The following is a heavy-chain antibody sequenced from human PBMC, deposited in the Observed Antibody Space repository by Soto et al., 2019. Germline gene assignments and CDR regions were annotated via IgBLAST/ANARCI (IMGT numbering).Heavy chain of an antibody. CDR1: GGSISSSSYY. D-gene: IGHD6-13*01. Sequence: SETLSLTCTVSGGSISSSSYYWGWIRQPPGKGLEWIGSIYYSGSTYYNPSLKSRVTISVDTSKNQFSLKLGSVTAADTAVYYCSRLGSELAAGTDYYYYYGMDVWGQGTTVTVS. V-gene: IGHV4-39*01. CDR2: IYYSGST. J-gene: IGHJ6*02. CDR3: SRLGSELAAGTDYYYYYGMDV.